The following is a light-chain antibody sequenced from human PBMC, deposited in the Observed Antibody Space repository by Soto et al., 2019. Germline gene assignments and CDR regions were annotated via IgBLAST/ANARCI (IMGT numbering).Light chain of an antibody. V-gene: IGKV1-39*01. Sequence: DIPMTQSPSSLSASVGDRVTITCRASQSISSYLNWYQQKPGKAPKLLIYAASSLQSGVPSRFSGSGSGTDFTLTISSLQPGDFAPYYCQQSYSTPYTFGQGTKLEIK. CDR2: AAS. CDR3: QQSYSTPYT. J-gene: IGKJ2*01. CDR1: QSISSY.